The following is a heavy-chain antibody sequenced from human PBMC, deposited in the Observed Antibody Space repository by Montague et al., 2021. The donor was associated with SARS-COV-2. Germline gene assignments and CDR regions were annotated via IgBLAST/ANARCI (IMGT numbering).Heavy chain of an antibody. V-gene: IGHV4-34*01. J-gene: IGHJ5*02. CDR1: GGSFSDYS. D-gene: IGHD5-24*01. Sequence: SETLSLTCAVYGGSFSDYSWTWIRQPPGKGLEWIGEINHSGITKYNPTPKSRVTISVDVSKNQFSLKLTSVTAADTAVYYCAREDRWNWFDPWGQGTLVIVSS. CDR3: AREDRWNWFDP. CDR2: INHSGIT.